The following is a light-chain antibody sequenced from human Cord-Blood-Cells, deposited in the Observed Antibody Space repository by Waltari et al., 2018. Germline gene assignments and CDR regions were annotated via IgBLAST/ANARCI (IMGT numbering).Light chain of an antibody. J-gene: IGLJ3*02. CDR3: QVWDSSSDHRV. CDR2: YDS. Sequence: SYVLTQPPSVSVAPGKTARITCGGNNIGSKSVHWYQQKPGQAPVLVIYYDSDRPSGIPERFSGSNSGNTATLTISRVEAGDEAVYYCQVWDSSSDHRVFGGGTKLTVL. V-gene: IGLV3-21*04. CDR1: NIGSKS.